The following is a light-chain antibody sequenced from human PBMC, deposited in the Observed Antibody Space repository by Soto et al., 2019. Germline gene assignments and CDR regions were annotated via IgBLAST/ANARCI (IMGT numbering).Light chain of an antibody. V-gene: IGLV1-40*01. CDR3: QSYDISLSAYV. Sequence: QSVLTQPPSVSGAPGQRVTISCTGSSSNIGAGYDVHWYQQLPGTAPILLIYGNSNRPSGVPDRFSGSKSVTSASLAITGLQAEDEAAYYCQSYDISLSAYVFGTGTKLTVL. J-gene: IGLJ1*01. CDR1: SSNIGAGYD. CDR2: GNS.